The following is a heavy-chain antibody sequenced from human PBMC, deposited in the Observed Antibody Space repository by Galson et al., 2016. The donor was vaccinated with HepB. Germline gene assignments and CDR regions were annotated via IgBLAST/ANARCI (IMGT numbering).Heavy chain of an antibody. CDR2: TWYDEINK. J-gene: IGHJ6*02. D-gene: IGHD2-2*01. Sequence: SLRLSCAASGFTFSIYGMHWVRQAPGKGLEWVAVTWYDEINKYYADSVKARFTIAIDYSKNTLYMQMNRLRVDDTAVSYCARASQPYGSSTSCYAGYYHYYGMDVWGQGTTVTVSS. V-gene: IGHV3-33*01. CDR1: GFTFSIYG. CDR3: ARASQPYGSSTSCYAGYYHYYGMDV.